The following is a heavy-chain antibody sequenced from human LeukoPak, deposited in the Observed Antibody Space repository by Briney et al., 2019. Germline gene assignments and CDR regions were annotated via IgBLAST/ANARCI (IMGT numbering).Heavy chain of an antibody. CDR1: GFTFSNAW. Sequence: PGGSLRLSCAASGFTFSNAWMHWVRQAPGKGLEWVAFIRYDGSNKYYAGSVKGRFTISRDNSKNTLYLQMNSLRAEDTAVYYCAKDTNNMVRGVSIGYYFDYWGQGTLVTVSS. J-gene: IGHJ4*02. CDR2: IRYDGSNK. D-gene: IGHD3-10*01. V-gene: IGHV3-30*02. CDR3: AKDTNNMVRGVSIGYYFDY.